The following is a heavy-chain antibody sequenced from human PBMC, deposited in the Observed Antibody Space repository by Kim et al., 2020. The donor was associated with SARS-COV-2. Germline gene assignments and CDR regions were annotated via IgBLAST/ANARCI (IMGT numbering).Heavy chain of an antibody. Sequence: SNHSLSGRVTITVETTRNQLSLKLSTVTAADTAVYYCARGSTTPLNWFDPWGQGTLVTVSS. CDR3: ARGSTTPLNWFDP. V-gene: IGHV4-59*09. D-gene: IGHD4-17*01. J-gene: IGHJ5*02.